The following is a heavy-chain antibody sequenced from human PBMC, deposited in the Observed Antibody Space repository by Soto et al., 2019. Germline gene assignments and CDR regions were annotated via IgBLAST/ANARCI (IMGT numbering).Heavy chain of an antibody. J-gene: IGHJ4*02. D-gene: IGHD3-10*01. CDR1: ADYITSSTYY. CDR3: ASGAGTYGSGSYYRTPGH. Sequence: SETLSLTCTVSADYITSSTYYWGWIRQPPGKGLDWIGGLSYGGSTYYNPSLSSRVTISIDTPKSQFSLSLTSVTAADTAVYYCASGAGTYGSGSYYRTPGHWGQGTLVTVSS. CDR2: LSYGGST. V-gene: IGHV4-39*01.